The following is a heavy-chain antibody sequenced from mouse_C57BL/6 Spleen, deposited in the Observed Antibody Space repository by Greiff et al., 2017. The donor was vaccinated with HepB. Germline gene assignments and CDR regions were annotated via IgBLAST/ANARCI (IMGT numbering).Heavy chain of an antibody. D-gene: IGHD1-1*01. CDR2: IWTGGGT. Sequence: QVQLKESGPGLVAPSQSLSITCTVSGFSLTSYAISWVRQPPGKGLEWLGVIWTGGGTNYNSALKSRLSISKDNSKSKVFLKMNRLQTDDTARYYCARKEGYYYGLYAMDYWGQGTSVTVSS. CDR1: GFSLTSYA. V-gene: IGHV2-9-1*01. J-gene: IGHJ4*01. CDR3: ARKEGYYYGLYAMDY.